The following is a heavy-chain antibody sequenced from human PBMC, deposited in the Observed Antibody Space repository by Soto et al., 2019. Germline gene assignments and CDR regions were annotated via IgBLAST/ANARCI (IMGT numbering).Heavy chain of an antibody. CDR2: VNPSGGHT. J-gene: IGHJ4*02. CDR1: GDTFTDYY. Sequence: QVQLMQSGAEVKKPGASVKVSCKASGDTFTDYYIHWVRQAPGQGLEWMGTVNPSGGHTTYAQHFLGRVTMTRDTSTRTLNMELTSLTSDDTAIYYCGRGGHVVVVTAALDYWGQGTLVTVSS. V-gene: IGHV1-46*01. D-gene: IGHD2-21*02. CDR3: GRGGHVVVVTAALDY.